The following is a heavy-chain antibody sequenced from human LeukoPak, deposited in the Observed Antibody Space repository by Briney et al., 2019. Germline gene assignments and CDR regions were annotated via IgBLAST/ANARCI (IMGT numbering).Heavy chain of an antibody. V-gene: IGHV4-30-2*01. CDR1: GGSISSGGYS. D-gene: IGHD3-3*01. CDR2: IYHSGST. Sequence: PSETLSLTCAVSGGSISSGGYSWSWIRQPPGKGLEWIGYIYHSGSTYYNPSLKSRVTISVDRSKNQFSLKVSSVTAADTAVYYCARERYEDSLNWFDLWGQGTLVTVPS. CDR3: ARERYEDSLNWFDL. J-gene: IGHJ5*02.